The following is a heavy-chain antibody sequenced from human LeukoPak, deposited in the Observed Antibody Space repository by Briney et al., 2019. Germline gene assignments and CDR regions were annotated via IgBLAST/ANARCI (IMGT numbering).Heavy chain of an antibody. CDR3: AGTYWSGYYFFSLNYYGMDV. CDR1: GFTFSSYA. D-gene: IGHD3-3*01. J-gene: IGHJ6*02. CDR2: ISGSGGST. V-gene: IGHV3-23*01. Sequence: PGGSLRLSCAASGFTFSSYAMSWVRQAPGKGLEWVSAISGSGGSTYYADSVKGRFTISRDNSENTLYLQMNSLRAEDTAVYYCAGTYWSGYYFFSLNYYGMDVWGQGTTVTVSS.